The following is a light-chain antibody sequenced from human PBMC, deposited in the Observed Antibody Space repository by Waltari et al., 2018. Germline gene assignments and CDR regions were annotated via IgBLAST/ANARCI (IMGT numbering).Light chain of an antibody. CDR3: SSYTSSNTVV. J-gene: IGLJ2*01. CDR2: DVS. V-gene: IGLV2-14*03. Sequence: HSALTQSASVSGSPGQSITIPCSGSSSDVGGYNYVSWYLQYPGQAPKLIIYDVSQRPSEISDRFSGSKSGSTASLTISGLQAEDEADYYCSSYTSSNTVVFGGGTKVTVL. CDR1: SSDVGGYNY.